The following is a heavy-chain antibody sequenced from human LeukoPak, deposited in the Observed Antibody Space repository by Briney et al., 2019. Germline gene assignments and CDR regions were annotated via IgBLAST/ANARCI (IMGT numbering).Heavy chain of an antibody. V-gene: IGHV1-2*02. Sequence: ASVKVSCKASGYTFTGYYMHWVRQAPGQGLEWMGWINPNSGGTNYAQKFQGRVTMTRDTSISTAYMELSRLRSDDTAVYYCARSDDCSSTSCYTSTAAAGKIDYWGQGTLVTVSS. J-gene: IGHJ4*02. CDR1: GYTFTGYY. D-gene: IGHD2-2*02. CDR3: ARSDDCSSTSCYTSTAAAGKIDY. CDR2: INPNSGGT.